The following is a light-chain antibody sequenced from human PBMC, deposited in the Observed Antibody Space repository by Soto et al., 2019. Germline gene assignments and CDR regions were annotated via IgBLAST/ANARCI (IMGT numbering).Light chain of an antibody. CDR3: QKSYSTLLFT. Sequence: DIQMTQSPSSLSASVGDRVTITCRASQSISSYLNWYQQKPGKAPKLLIYAASSLQSGVPSRFNGSGSGTDFTLTISSLQPEDFATCYCQKSYSTLLFTFGPGTKVDIK. V-gene: IGKV1-39*01. CDR1: QSISSY. CDR2: AAS. J-gene: IGKJ3*01.